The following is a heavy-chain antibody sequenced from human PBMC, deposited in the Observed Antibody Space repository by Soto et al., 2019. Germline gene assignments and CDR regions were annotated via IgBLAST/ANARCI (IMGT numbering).Heavy chain of an antibody. D-gene: IGHD2-21*02. CDR2: IYHSGST. J-gene: IGHJ3*02. CDR3: ARETPRIYGGNSFAFDI. V-gene: IGHV4-30-2*01. Sequence: QLQLQESGSGLVKPSQTLSLTCAVSGGSISSGGYSWSWIRQPPGKGLEWIGYIYHSGSTYYNPSLKSRVTISVDRSKNQFSLRLRSVTAADTAVYYCARETPRIYGGNSFAFDIWGQGTMVTVSS. CDR1: GGSISSGGYS.